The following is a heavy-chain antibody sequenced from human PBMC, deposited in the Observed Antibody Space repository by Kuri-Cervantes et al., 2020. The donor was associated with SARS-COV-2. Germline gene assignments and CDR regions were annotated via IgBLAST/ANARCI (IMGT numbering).Heavy chain of an antibody. CDR1: GYSFTSYW. D-gene: IGHD6-19*01. CDR3: ASGSGWYLEYFQH. CDR2: IYPGDSDT. J-gene: IGHJ1*01. V-gene: IGHV5-51*01. Sequence: TVSCQGSGYSFTSYWIGWVRQMPGKGLEWMGIIYPGDSDTRYSPSFQGQVTISADKSISTAYLQWSSLKASDTAMYYCASGSGWYLEYFQHWGQGTLVTVSS.